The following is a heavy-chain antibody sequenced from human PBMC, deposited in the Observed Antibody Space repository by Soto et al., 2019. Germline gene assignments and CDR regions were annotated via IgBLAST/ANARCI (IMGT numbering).Heavy chain of an antibody. D-gene: IGHD4-17*01. Sequence: QEELVESGGGVVQPGRSLRLSCTASGFTFNAFAMHWVRQAPGKGLEWVAVISFDGLNKYYPDSVKGRFVISRANSNNAGGLEMSSVRPEDTAVYYWARGDNDHGNLRYKYNMDVWGEGTTVVVST. CDR3: ARGDNDHGNLRYKYNMDV. J-gene: IGHJ6*01. CDR1: GFTFNAFA. V-gene: IGHV3-30*03. CDR2: ISFDGLNK.